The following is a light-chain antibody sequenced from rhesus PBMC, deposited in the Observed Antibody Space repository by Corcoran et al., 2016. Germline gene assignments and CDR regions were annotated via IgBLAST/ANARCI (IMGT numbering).Light chain of an antibody. CDR3: QQHNSYPPWT. J-gene: IGKJ1*01. V-gene: IGKV1S14*01. CDR1: QGISNY. CDR2: YAS. Sequence: DIQMTQSPSSLSASVGDTVTITCRASQGISNYLAWYQQKPGKAPKPLIYYASNLESGVPSRFSGSGFGTDFTLTISSLPPEDFATYYCQQHNSYPPWTFGHGTKVEIK.